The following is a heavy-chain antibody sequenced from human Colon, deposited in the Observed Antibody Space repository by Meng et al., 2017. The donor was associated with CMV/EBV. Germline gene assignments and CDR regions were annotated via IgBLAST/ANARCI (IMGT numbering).Heavy chain of an antibody. CDR2: IYSGGST. CDR3: ARGYDFWSGYYGMDV. J-gene: IGHJ6*02. CDR1: GFTVSSNY. V-gene: IGHV3-66*02. Sequence: SCAASGFTVSSNYMSWVRQAPGKGLEWVSVIYSGGSTYYADSVKGRFTISRDNSKNTLYLQMNSLRAEDTAVYYCARGYDFWSGYYGMDVWGQGTTVTVSS. D-gene: IGHD3-3*01.